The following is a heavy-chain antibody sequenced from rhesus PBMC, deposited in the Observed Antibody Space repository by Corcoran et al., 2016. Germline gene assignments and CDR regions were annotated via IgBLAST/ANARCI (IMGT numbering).Heavy chain of an antibody. V-gene: IGHV4-81*01. CDR2: IYFNSAGT. D-gene: IGHD1-26*01. Sequence: QLQESGPGLLKPSETLSLTCTVSGGSISGYFWSWIRQFPGTGLEWIGNIYFNSAGTNYSPSLNGRVTISRDTSKSQFSLALTSLTAADTAIYYCARDSDDADWNNRFDVWGPGHLVTVSS. CDR1: GGSISGYF. J-gene: IGHJ5-1*01. CDR3: ARDSDDADWNNRFDV.